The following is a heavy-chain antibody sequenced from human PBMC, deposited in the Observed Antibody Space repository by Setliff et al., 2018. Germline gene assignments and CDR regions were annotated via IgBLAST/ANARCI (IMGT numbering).Heavy chain of an antibody. V-gene: IGHV4-31*03. Sequence: PSETLSLPCTVSGGSMIGGHYYWSWIRQLPGKGLEWIAYVYYSGNTYYNPSLKSRVTMSVDTSKNQFSLKINSVTAADTAVYYCARGHCSSGKCNNDFDPGGQGTQVT. CDR1: GGSMIGGHYY. J-gene: IGHJ5*02. CDR2: VYYSGNT. CDR3: ARGHCSSGKCNNDFDP. D-gene: IGHD2-15*01.